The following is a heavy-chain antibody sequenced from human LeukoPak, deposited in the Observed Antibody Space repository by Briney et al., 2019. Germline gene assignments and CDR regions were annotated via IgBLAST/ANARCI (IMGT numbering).Heavy chain of an antibody. J-gene: IGHJ4*02. V-gene: IGHV4-59*01. D-gene: IGHD6-19*01. Sequence: SETLSLTCTVSGGSMSRYYWTWIRQSPGKGLGWIGYIYYSGNTNYNLSLQSRVTISVDTSKNQFYLTLNSVTAADTAVYYCARDRAVSGLYDYWGQGTLVTVSS. CDR2: IYYSGNT. CDR3: ARDRAVSGLYDY. CDR1: GGSMSRYY.